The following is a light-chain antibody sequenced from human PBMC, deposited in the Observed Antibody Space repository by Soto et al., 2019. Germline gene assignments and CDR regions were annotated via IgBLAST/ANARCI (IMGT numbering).Light chain of an antibody. CDR3: SSYTTDSTIDVG. CDR1: SSNVGDYNY. J-gene: IGLJ2*01. Sequence: QSALTQPASVSGSPGQSITISCTGTSSNVGDYNYVSWYQHHPGKAPKLMIYEVTNRPSGVSNRFSGSKSGNTASLTISGLQGENDADYYCSSYTTDSTIDVGFGGGSKLTVL. V-gene: IGLV2-14*01. CDR2: EVT.